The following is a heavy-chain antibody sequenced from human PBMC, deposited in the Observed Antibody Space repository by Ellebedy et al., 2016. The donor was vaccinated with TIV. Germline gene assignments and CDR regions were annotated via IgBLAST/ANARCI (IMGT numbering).Heavy chain of an antibody. J-gene: IGHJ5*02. CDR1: GFTFGNYA. D-gene: IGHD2-15*01. CDR2: IRSKAYGGTT. CDR3: AYCSGGSCLLGENWFDP. Sequence: GESLKISXTASGFTFGNYAMSCFPQPPGKGLEWVGFIRSKAYGGTTEYAASVKGRFTISRDDSKSIAYLQMNSLKTEDTAVYYCAYCSGGSCLLGENWFDPWGQGTLVTVSS. V-gene: IGHV3-49*03.